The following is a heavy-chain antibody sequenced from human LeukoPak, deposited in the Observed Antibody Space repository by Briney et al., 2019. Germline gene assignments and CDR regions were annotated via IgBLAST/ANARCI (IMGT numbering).Heavy chain of an antibody. J-gene: IGHJ4*02. CDR2: ICTSGST. V-gene: IGHV4-61*02. CDR3: ARDRGYSGWYESLFDY. D-gene: IGHD6-19*01. CDR1: GGSISSGSYY. Sequence: PSQTLSPTCTVSGGSISSGSYYWSWIRQPAGKGLEWIGRICTSGSTNYNPSLKSRVTISVDTSKNQFSLKLSSVTAADTAVYYCARDRGYSGWYESLFDYWGQGTLVTVSS.